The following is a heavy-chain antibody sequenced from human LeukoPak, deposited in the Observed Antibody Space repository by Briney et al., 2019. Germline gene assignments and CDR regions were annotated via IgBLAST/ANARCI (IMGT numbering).Heavy chain of an antibody. CDR2: INLDGGET. Sequence: AGGSLRLSCSASEFTLSSYWMSWVRQAPGKGLEWVANINLDGGETYYVYSVKGRFTISRDNAKNSLSLQMNSLRAEDTAVYYCARVRVTHYYYHYYMDVWGKGTTVTVSS. CDR1: EFTLSSYW. D-gene: IGHD4-11*01. CDR3: ARVRVTHYYYHYYMDV. J-gene: IGHJ6*03. V-gene: IGHV3-7*01.